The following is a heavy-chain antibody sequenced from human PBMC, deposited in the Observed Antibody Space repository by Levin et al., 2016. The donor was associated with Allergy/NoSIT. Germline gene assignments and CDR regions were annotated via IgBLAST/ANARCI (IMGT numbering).Heavy chain of an antibody. V-gene: IGHV4-59*01. CDR3: ARSPYGFPFDP. CDR2: IYFTGST. J-gene: IGHJ5*02. Sequence: WIRQPPGKGLEWIGYIYFTGSTNYNPSLKSRVTISVDTSKNQFSLKLSSVTAADTAVYYCARSPYGFPFDPWGQGTLVTVSS. D-gene: IGHD4-17*01.